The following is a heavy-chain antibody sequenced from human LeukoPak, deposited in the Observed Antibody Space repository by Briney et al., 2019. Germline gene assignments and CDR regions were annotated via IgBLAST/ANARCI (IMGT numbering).Heavy chain of an antibody. V-gene: IGHV3-9*01. CDR2: ISWNSGSI. Sequence: PGGSLRLSCAASGFTFDDYAMHWVRQAPGKGLEWVSGISWNSGSIGYADSVKGRFTISRDNSKNTLYLQMNSLRAEDTAVYYCAKDQIGLVDAGLFDYWGQGTLVTVSS. J-gene: IGHJ4*02. CDR3: AKDQIGLVDAGLFDY. CDR1: GFTFDDYA. D-gene: IGHD2-8*01.